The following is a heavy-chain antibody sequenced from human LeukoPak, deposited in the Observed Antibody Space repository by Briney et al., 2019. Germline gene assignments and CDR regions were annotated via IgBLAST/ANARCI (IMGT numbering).Heavy chain of an antibody. D-gene: IGHD6-13*01. V-gene: IGHV1-3*01. CDR1: GYTFTSYA. CDR2: INAGNGNT. CDR3: ARVLAAAGTGFGY. J-gene: IGHJ4*02. Sequence: ASVKVSCKASGYTFTSYAMNWVRQAPGQGLEWMGWINAGNGNTKYSQKFQGRVTITRDTSASTAYMELSSLRSEDTAVYYCARVLAAAGTGFGYWGQGTLVTVSS.